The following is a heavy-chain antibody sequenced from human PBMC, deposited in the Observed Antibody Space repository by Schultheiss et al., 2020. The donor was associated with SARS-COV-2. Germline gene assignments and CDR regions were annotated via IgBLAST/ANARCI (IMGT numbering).Heavy chain of an antibody. CDR2: IYYSGST. D-gene: IGHD4/OR15-4a*01. CDR1: GGSFSGYY. J-gene: IGHJ3*02. CDR3: ARRLTSGDAFDI. V-gene: IGHV4-34*01. Sequence: SETLSLTCAVYGGSFSGYYWSWIRQPPGKGLEWIGSIYYSGSTYYNPSLKSRVTISVDTSKNQFSLKLSSVTAADTAVYYCARRLTSGDAFDIWGQGTMVTVSS.